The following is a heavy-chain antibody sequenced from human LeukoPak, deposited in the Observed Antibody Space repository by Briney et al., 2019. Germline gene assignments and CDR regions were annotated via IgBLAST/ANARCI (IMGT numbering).Heavy chain of an antibody. CDR3: ARGRSGYATASCDY. D-gene: IGHD5-12*01. CDR1: GFTFSSYA. CDR2: ISYDGSNK. V-gene: IGHV3-30-3*01. Sequence: GGSLRLSCAASGFTFSSYAMHWVRQAPGKGLEWVAVISYDGSNKYYADSVKGRFTISRDNSKNTLYLQMNSLRVEDTAVYYCARGRSGYATASCDYWGQGTLVTVSS. J-gene: IGHJ4*02.